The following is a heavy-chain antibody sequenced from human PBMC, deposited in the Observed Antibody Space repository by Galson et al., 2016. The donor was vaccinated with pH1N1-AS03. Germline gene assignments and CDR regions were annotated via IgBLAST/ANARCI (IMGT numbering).Heavy chain of an antibody. J-gene: IGHJ4*02. Sequence: QSGAEVKMPGKSLKISCQGSGYNFASYYIVWVRQMPGKGLEWMGIIYPGDSDATYSPSFQGQVTISADKSISTAYLQWSSLKASDTAMYYCARRPDYGDFAFDYWGQGTLVTVSS. CDR1: GYNFASYY. D-gene: IGHD4-17*01. CDR3: ARRPDYGDFAFDY. V-gene: IGHV5-51*03. CDR2: IYPGDSDA.